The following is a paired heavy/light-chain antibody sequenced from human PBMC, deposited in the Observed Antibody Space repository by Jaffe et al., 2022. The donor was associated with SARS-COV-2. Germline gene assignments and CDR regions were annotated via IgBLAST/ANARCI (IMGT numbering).Light chain of an antibody. Sequence: QSVLTQPPSVSAAPGQKVTISCSGSSFNIGSNYVSWYQQLPGTAPKLLIYENNKRPSGIPDRFSGSNSGTSATLDITGLQTGDEADYHCGTWYSGLSAVVFGGGTKLTVL. CDR3: GTWYSGLSAVV. CDR2: ENN. CDR1: SFNIGSNY. J-gene: IGLJ2*01. V-gene: IGLV1-51*02.
Heavy chain of an antibody. CDR3: ARHDRGGSLSWYFDL. Sequence: QVQLQESGPGLVKPSETLSLTCTVSGGSISSSNYYWGWIRQPPGKGLEWIGSVSFSGYTFSNPPLKSRITISVDTSKNQFSLDLSSVTAADTAVYYCARHDRGGSLSWYFDLWGRGTLVTVSS. J-gene: IGHJ2*01. CDR2: VSFSGYT. V-gene: IGHV4-39*01. CDR1: GGSISSSNYY. D-gene: IGHD2-15*01.